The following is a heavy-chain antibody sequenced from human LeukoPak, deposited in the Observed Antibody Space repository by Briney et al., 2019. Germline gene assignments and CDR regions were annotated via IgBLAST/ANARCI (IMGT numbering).Heavy chain of an antibody. Sequence: KPSETLSLTCTVSGGSISSSSYYWGWIRQPPGKGLEWIGSIYYSGSTYYNPSLKSRVTISVDTSKNQFSLKLSSVTAPDAAVYYFAHSRPREAAAGPFDYWGQGTLVTVSS. D-gene: IGHD6-13*01. CDR2: IYYSGST. CDR3: AHSRPREAAAGPFDY. V-gene: IGHV4-39*01. J-gene: IGHJ4*02. CDR1: GGSISSSSYY.